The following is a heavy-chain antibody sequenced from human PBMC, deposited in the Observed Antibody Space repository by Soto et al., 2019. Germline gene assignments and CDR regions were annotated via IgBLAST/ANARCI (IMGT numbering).Heavy chain of an antibody. Sequence: TGGSLRLSCAASGFTFSSYGMHWVRQAPGKGLEWVAVISYDGSNKYYAESVKGRFTISRDNSKNTLYLQMNSLRAEDTAVYYCARGGQWLVRDWFDPWGQGT. V-gene: IGHV3-30*03. CDR2: ISYDGSNK. CDR3: ARGGQWLVRDWFDP. D-gene: IGHD6-19*01. CDR1: GFTFSSYG. J-gene: IGHJ5*02.